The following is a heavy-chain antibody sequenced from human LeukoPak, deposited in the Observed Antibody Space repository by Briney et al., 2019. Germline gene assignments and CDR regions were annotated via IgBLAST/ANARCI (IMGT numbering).Heavy chain of an antibody. CDR3: AKGKNTGSYLSHVDY. CDR1: GFTFSSYW. Sequence: GGSLRLSCAASGFTFSSYWMHWVRQAPGKGLEWVSLITWDGGSTYYADSVKGRFTISRDNSKNSLYLQMNSLRTEDTALYYCAKGKNTGSYLSHVDYWGQGTLVTVSS. V-gene: IGHV3-43*01. J-gene: IGHJ4*02. CDR2: ITWDGGST. D-gene: IGHD3-10*01.